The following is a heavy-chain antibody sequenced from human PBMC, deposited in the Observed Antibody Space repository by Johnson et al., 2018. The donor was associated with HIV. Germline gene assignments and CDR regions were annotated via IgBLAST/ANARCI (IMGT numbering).Heavy chain of an antibody. J-gene: IGHJ3*02. D-gene: IGHD1/OR15-1a*01. V-gene: IGHV3-33*06. CDR3: AKGRIGTSSMRGGAFDM. CDR2: IWYDGSNK. Sequence: QVQLVESGGGLIQPGGSLRLSCAASGFTVSSYGMHWVRQAPGKGLEWVAVIWYDGSNKYYADSVKGRFTISRDNSKNTLYLQMNSLRVEDTAVYYCAKGRIGTSSMRGGAFDMWGQGTMVIVSS. CDR1: GFTVSSYG.